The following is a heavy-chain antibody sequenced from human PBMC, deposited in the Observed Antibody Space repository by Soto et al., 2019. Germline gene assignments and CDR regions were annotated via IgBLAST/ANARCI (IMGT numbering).Heavy chain of an antibody. CDR2: ISSSSSTI. CDR3: ARGPSVYSGYDYWFDP. D-gene: IGHD5-12*01. V-gene: IGHV3-48*01. J-gene: IGHJ5*02. CDR1: GFTFSSYS. Sequence: EVQLVESGGGLVQPGGSLRLSCAASGFTFSSYSMNWVRQAPGKGLEWVSYISSSSSTIYYADSVKGRFTISRDNAKNYLYLQMNSLRAEDTAVYYCARGPSVYSGYDYWFDPWGQGTLVTVSS.